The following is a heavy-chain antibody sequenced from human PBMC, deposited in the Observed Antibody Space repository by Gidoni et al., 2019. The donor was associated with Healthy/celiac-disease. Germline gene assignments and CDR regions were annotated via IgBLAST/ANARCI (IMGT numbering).Heavy chain of an antibody. D-gene: IGHD2-15*01. CDR2: IFSNDEK. J-gene: IGHJ4*02. V-gene: IGHV2-26*01. Sequence: QVTLKESGPVLVKPTETLTLTCTVSGFSLSNARMGVSWIRQPPGKALEWLEHIFSNDEKSYSTSLKSRLTISKDTSKSQVVLTMTNMDPVDTATYYCARILRPRYCSGGSCYFVFDYWGQGTLVTVSS. CDR3: ARILRPRYCSGGSCYFVFDY. CDR1: GFSLSNARMG.